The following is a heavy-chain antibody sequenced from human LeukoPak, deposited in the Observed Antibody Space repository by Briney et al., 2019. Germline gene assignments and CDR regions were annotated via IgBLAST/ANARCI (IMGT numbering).Heavy chain of an antibody. J-gene: IGHJ6*02. V-gene: IGHV3-23*01. Sequence: GGSLRLSCAASGFTFSSYAMSWVRQAPGKGLEWVSAISGSGGSTYYADSVKGRFTISRDNSKNTLYLQMNSLRAEDTAVYYCAKDQGKRGYHGMDVWGQGTTVTVSS. CDR1: GFTFSSYA. D-gene: IGHD2-15*01. CDR3: AKDQGKRGYHGMDV. CDR2: ISGSGGST.